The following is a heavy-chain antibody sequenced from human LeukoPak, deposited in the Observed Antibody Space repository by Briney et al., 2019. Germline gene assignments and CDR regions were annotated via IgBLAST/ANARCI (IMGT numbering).Heavy chain of an antibody. CDR2: INPHSGGT. J-gene: IGHJ4*02. V-gene: IGHV1-2*02. CDR1: GYTFTDYY. CDR3: ARKADTSGWYNKYYFDY. Sequence: EASVKVSCKASGYTFTDYYLHWVRQAPGQGLEWMGWINPHSGGTNYAQKFQGRVTMTRDTSISTVYMELSRLRSDDGAVYYCARKADTSGWYNKYYFDYWGQGTLVTVSS. D-gene: IGHD6-19*01.